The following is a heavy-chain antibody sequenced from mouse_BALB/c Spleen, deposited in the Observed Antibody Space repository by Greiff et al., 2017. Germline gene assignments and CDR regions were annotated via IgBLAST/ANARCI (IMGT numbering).Heavy chain of an antibody. Sequence: QVQLQQSGAELVRPGTSVKVSCKASGYAFTNYLIEWVKQRPGQGLEWIGVINPGSGGTNYNEKFKGKATLTADKSSSTAYMQLSSLTSDDSAVYFCANYANHEGFAYWGQGTLVTVSA. CDR3: ANYANHEGFAY. CDR2: INPGSGGT. J-gene: IGHJ3*01. D-gene: IGHD1-1*02. CDR1: GYAFTNYL. V-gene: IGHV1-54*01.